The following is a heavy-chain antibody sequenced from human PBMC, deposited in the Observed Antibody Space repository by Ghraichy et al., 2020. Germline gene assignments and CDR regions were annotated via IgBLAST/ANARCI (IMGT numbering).Heavy chain of an antibody. CDR2: INSDGSST. CDR3: ARGGTAMAS. J-gene: IGHJ5*02. D-gene: IGHD5-18*01. Sequence: GESLNISCAASGFTFSSYWMHWVRQAPGKGLVWVSRINSDGSSTSYADSVKGRFTISRDNAKNTLYLQMNSLRAEDTAGYYCARGGTAMASWGQGTLVTVSS. V-gene: IGHV3-74*01. CDR1: GFTFSSYW.